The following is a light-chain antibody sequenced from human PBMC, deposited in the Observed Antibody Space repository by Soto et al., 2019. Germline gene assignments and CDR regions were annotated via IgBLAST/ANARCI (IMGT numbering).Light chain of an antibody. CDR2: EVS. CDR1: SSDVGSYNL. Sequence: QSALTQPASVSGSPGQSITISCTGTSSDVGSYNLVSWYQQHPGKAPKLMIYEVSNRPSGVSDRFSGSKSGNTASLTISGLQAEDEGDYYCYSYTSSSTVVFGGGTKLTVL. J-gene: IGLJ2*01. V-gene: IGLV2-14*02. CDR3: YSYTSSSTVV.